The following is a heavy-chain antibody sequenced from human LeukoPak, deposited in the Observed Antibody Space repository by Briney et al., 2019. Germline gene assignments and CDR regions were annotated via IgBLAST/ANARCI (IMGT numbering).Heavy chain of an antibody. D-gene: IGHD3-9*01. CDR3: AKDSPILTC. J-gene: IGHJ4*02. CDR2: LSGSGSST. Sequence: GGSLRLSCVASGITFSTYGMSWVRQAPGQGLEWVSALSGSGSSTYYADSVKGRFTISRDNSRNTLYLQMNSLRAEDTAVYYCAKDSPILTCWGQGTLVSVSS. V-gene: IGHV3-23*01. CDR1: GITFSTYG.